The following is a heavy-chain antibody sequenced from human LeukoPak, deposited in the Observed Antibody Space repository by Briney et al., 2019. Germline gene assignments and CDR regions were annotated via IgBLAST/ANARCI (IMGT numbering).Heavy chain of an antibody. CDR1: GFTFSTYA. CDR2: IRYDGSNK. D-gene: IGHD4-17*01. Sequence: GGSLRLSCAASGFTFSTYAMSWVRQAPGKGLEWVAFIRYDGSNKYYADSVKGRFTISRDNSKNTLYLQMNSLRAEDTAVYYCARGGEGWTTVTLDAFDIWGQGTMVTVSS. V-gene: IGHV3-30*02. CDR3: ARGGEGWTTVTLDAFDI. J-gene: IGHJ3*02.